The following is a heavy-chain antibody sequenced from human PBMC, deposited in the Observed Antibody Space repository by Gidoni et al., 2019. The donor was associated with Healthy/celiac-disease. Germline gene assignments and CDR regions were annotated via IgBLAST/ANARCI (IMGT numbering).Heavy chain of an antibody. J-gene: IGHJ6*02. V-gene: IGHV3-21*01. D-gene: IGHD3-3*01. CDR1: GFTFSSYS. Sequence: EVQLVESGGGLVKPGGSLRLSCAASGFTFSSYSMNWVRQAPGKGLEWVSSISSSSSYIYYADSVKGRFTISRDNAKNSLYLQMNSLRAEDTAVYYCARAGDFWSGYSYYYGMDVWGQGTTVTVSS. CDR3: ARAGDFWSGYSYYYGMDV. CDR2: ISSSSSYI.